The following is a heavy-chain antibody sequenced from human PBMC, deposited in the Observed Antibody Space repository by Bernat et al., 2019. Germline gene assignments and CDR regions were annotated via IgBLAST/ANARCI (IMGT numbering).Heavy chain of an antibody. CDR2: ISYDGSNK. CDR3: AKTVESGSLDF. CDR1: GFTFSSYG. Sequence: QVQLVESGGGVVQPGRSLRLSCAASGFTFSSYGMHWVRQAPGKGLEWVAVISYDGSNKYSADSVQVRFTISRDNSKNTLYLPMNSLSAEDTAVYYCAKTVESGSLDFWRQGTLVTVSS. D-gene: IGHD1-26*01. V-gene: IGHV3-30*18. J-gene: IGHJ4*02.